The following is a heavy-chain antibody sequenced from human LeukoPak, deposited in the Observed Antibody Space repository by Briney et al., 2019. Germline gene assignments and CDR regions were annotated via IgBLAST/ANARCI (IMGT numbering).Heavy chain of an antibody. J-gene: IGHJ6*03. V-gene: IGHV4-4*07. Sequence: SETQSLTCTVSGGSISSYYWSWIRQPAGKGLEWIGRIYTSGSTNYNPSLKSRVTISVDTSKNQFSLKLSSVTAADTAVYYCARVGLGYCSSTSCPSYYYYMDVWGKGTTVTVSS. CDR2: IYTSGST. CDR3: ARVGLGYCSSTSCPSYYYYMDV. D-gene: IGHD2-2*01. CDR1: GGSISSYY.